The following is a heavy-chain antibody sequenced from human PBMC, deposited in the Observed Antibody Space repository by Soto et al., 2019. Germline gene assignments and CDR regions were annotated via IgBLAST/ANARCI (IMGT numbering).Heavy chain of an antibody. CDR1: GFTFSSYA. CDR3: AKGIHYDILTGYYSGDDVDI. Sequence: SLRLSCAAPGFTFSSYAMSWVRQAPVKGLEWVSAISGSGGSTYYADSVKGRFTISRDNSKNTLYLQMNSLRAEDTAVYYCAKGIHYDILTGYYSGDDVDIWGPGPMVTV. V-gene: IGHV3-23*01. CDR2: ISGSGGST. J-gene: IGHJ3*02. D-gene: IGHD3-9*01.